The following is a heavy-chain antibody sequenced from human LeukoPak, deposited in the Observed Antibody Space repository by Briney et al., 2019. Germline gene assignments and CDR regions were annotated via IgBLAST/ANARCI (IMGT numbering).Heavy chain of an antibody. CDR1: GFTFSDYY. J-gene: IGHJ4*02. Sequence: GGSLRLSCAASGFTFSDYYMSWIRQAPGKGLEWVSYISSSGSTIYYANPVKGRFTISRDNAKNSLYLQMNSLRAEDTAVYYCARDQCGSSGCRYFDYWGQGTLVTVSS. CDR2: ISSSGSTI. D-gene: IGHD6-19*01. V-gene: IGHV3-11*01. CDR3: ARDQCGSSGCRYFDY.